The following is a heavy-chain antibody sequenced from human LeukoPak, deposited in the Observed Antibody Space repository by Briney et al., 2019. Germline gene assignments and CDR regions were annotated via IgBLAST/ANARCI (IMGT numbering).Heavy chain of an antibody. Sequence: ASVKVSCMASGGTFSSYAINWVRQAPGQGLEWMGGIIPIFGTANYAQKFQDRVTITADESTSTAYMELSSLRSEDTAIYYCASRLYCSNTRCRNFPFAYWGQGTLVTVSS. V-gene: IGHV1-69*01. D-gene: IGHD2-2*01. J-gene: IGHJ4*02. CDR2: IIPIFGTA. CDR1: GGTFSSYA. CDR3: ASRLYCSNTRCRNFPFAY.